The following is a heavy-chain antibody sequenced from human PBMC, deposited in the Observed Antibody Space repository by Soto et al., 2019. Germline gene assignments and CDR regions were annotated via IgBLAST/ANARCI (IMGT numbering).Heavy chain of an antibody. D-gene: IGHD1-7*01. CDR1: GGSFTSNNW. CDR2: IYRTGST. V-gene: IGHV4-4*02. Sequence: WETLSLTCAVSGGSFTSNNWWTWVRQPPGQGLEWIGEIYRTGSTNYNPSLKSRVTISLDKSENQFSLKVTSLTAADTAVYYCASRDPGTSVDYWGQGTLVTVSS. J-gene: IGHJ4*02. CDR3: ASRDPGTSVDY.